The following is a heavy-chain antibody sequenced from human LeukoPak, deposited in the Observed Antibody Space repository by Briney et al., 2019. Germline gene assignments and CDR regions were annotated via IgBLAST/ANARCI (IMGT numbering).Heavy chain of an antibody. CDR3: ARDWGGYSGYDRNWFDP. CDR1: GFTFSSYA. CDR2: ISKDGSNK. Sequence: PGGSLRLSCAASGFTFSSYAMHWVRQAPGKELEWVAVISKDGSNKYYADSVKGRFTISRDNSKNTLYLQMNSLRTEDTAVYYCARDWGGYSGYDRNWFDPCGQGTLVTVSS. V-gene: IGHV3-30-3*01. D-gene: IGHD5-12*01. J-gene: IGHJ5*02.